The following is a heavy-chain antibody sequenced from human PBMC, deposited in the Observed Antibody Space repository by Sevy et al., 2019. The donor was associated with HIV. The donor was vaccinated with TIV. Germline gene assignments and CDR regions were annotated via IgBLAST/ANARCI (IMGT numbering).Heavy chain of an antibody. CDR3: TRNGGAFDNGFDP. J-gene: IGHJ5*02. CDR1: GFTFSSYD. CDR2: ISSSGSSI. Sequence: GGSLRLSCTASGFTFSSYDMNWVRLAPGKGLEWVSKISSSGSSIYYADSEKGRFTISRDNAKNSLNLQMNSLRAEDTAVYYCTRNGGAFDNGFDPWGQGTLVTVSS. D-gene: IGHD2-8*01. V-gene: IGHV3-48*03.